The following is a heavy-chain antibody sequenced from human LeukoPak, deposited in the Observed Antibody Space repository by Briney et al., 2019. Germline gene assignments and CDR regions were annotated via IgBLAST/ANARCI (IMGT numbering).Heavy chain of an antibody. D-gene: IGHD1-26*01. V-gene: IGHV3-23*01. Sequence: GGSLRLSCAASGFTFSSYAMSWVRQAPGKGLEWVSSISGSGGSTYYADSVKGRFTISRDNSKKTLYLQVNSLRVEDTAVYYCAKGTLLVGAIEYYFDYWGQGTLITVSS. J-gene: IGHJ4*02. CDR2: ISGSGGST. CDR3: AKGTLLVGAIEYYFDY. CDR1: GFTFSSYA.